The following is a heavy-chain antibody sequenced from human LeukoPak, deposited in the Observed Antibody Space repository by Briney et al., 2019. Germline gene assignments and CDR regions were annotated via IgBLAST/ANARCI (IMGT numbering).Heavy chain of an antibody. D-gene: IGHD3-10*01. Sequence: SETLSLTCTVSGGSISSGSYYWSWIRQPAGKGLEWIGRIYTSGSTNYNPSLKSRVTISVDTSKNQFSLKLSSVTAADTAVYYCARGRPTFYGSGSFYHWGQGTLVTVSS. J-gene: IGHJ4*02. V-gene: IGHV4-61*02. CDR2: IYTSGST. CDR3: ARGRPTFYGSGSFYH. CDR1: GGSISSGSYY.